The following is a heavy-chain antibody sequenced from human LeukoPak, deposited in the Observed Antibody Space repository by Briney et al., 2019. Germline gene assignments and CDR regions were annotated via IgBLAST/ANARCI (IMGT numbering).Heavy chain of an antibody. D-gene: IGHD3-22*01. V-gene: IGHV3-9*01. CDR1: GFTFDDYA. J-gene: IGHJ3*02. CDR3: AKDYYYDSSGHHPPESYAFDI. Sequence: GGSLRLSCAASGFTFDDYAMHWVRQAPGKGLEWVSGISWNSGSIGYADSVKGRFTISRDNAKNSLYLQMNSLRAEDTALYYCAKDYYYDSSGHHPPESYAFDIWGQGTMVTVSS. CDR2: ISWNSGSI.